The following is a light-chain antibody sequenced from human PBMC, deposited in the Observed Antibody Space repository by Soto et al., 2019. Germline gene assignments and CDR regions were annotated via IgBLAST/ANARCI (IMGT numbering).Light chain of an antibody. CDR1: SSDIGTYKY. Sequence: QSALTQPASVSGSPGQSITISCTGTSSDIGTYKYVSWYQHHPGKAPKFIIYGVTNRPSGVSHRFSGSKSANTASLTISGLQAEDEADYYCTSYTSSSTHVFGTGTKLTVL. CDR2: GVT. V-gene: IGLV2-14*01. CDR3: TSYTSSSTHV. J-gene: IGLJ1*01.